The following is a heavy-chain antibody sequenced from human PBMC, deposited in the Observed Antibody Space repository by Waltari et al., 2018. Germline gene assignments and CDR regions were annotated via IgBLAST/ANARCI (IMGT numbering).Heavy chain of an antibody. CDR2: IYYSGST. V-gene: IGHV4-39*07. J-gene: IGHJ4*02. D-gene: IGHD3-22*01. CDR3: ASSETYYYDRSGLATWIYYFDY. CDR1: GGSISSSSYY. Sequence: QLQLQESGPGLVKPSETLSLTCTVSGGSISSSSYYWGWIRQPPGKGLEWIGSIYYSGSTYYNPSLKRRVTISVDTSKNQFSLKLSSVTAADTAVYYCASSETYYYDRSGLATWIYYFDYWGQGTLVTVSS.